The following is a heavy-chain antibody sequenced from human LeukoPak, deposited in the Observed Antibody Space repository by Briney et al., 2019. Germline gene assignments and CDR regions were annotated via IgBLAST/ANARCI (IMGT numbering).Heavy chain of an antibody. D-gene: IGHD3-16*01. J-gene: IGHJ6*04. CDR2: ISAYNGNT. CDR1: GYTFTSYG. CDR3: ARYVRARTYYYGMDV. V-gene: IGHV1-18*04. Sequence: GASVKVSCKASGYTFTSYGISWVRQAPGQGLEGMGWISAYNGNTNYAQKLQGRVTMTTDTSTSTAYMELRSLRSDDTAVYYCARYVRARTYYYGMDVWGKGTTVTVSS.